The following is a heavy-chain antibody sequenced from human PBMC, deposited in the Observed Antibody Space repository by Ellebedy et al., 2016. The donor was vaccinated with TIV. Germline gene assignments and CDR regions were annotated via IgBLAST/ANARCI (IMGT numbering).Heavy chain of an antibody. J-gene: IGHJ5*02. D-gene: IGHD2-15*01. V-gene: IGHV3-11*01. CDR2: ISSGGTTI. CDR3: AKVVKGSLDP. CDR1: GFSFSDSY. Sequence: GGSLRLXXAASGFSFSDSYMSWIRQAPEKGLEWVSYISSGGTTIHYADSVKGRFTISRDNAKNSLYLQMNSLRAEDTAVYYCAKVVKGSLDPWGQGTLVTVSS.